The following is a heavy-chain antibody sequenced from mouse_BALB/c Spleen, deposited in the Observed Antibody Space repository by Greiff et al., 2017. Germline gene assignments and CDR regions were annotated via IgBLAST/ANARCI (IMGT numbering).Heavy chain of an antibody. D-gene: IGHD1-1*01. CDR1: GYTFTSYW. CDR3: SREDTTVVSWEN. CDR2: INPSTGYT. Sequence: QVQLQQSGAELAKPGASVKMSCKASGYTFTSYWMHWVKQRPGQGLEWIGYINPSTGYTEYNQKFKDKATVTADKSSSTAYMQLSSLTSEDSAVYYCSREDTTVVSWENGGQGTTVTVSS. V-gene: IGHV1-7*01. J-gene: IGHJ4*01.